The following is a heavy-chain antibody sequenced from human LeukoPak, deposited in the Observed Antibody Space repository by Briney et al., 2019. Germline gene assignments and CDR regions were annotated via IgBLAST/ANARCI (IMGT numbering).Heavy chain of an antibody. CDR2: ITPFNGNT. CDR3: AHDYSSGWYEIRAFDI. J-gene: IGHJ3*02. Sequence: SVKVSCKASGYTFTYRYLHWVRQAPGQALEWMGWITPFNGNTNYAQKFQDRVTITRGRSMSTAYMELSSLRSEDTAMYYCAHDYSSGWYEIRAFDIWGQGTMVTVSS. D-gene: IGHD6-19*01. V-gene: IGHV1-45*02. CDR1: GYTFTYRY.